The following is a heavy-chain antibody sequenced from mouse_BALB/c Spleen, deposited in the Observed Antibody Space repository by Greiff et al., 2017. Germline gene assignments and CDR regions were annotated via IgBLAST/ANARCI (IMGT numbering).Heavy chain of an antibody. J-gene: IGHJ4*01. CDR2: IYPYNGGT. Sequence: EVQLQQSGPELVKPGASVKISCKASGYTFTDYNMHWVKQSHGKSLEWIGYIYPYNGGTGYNQKFKSKATLTVDNSSSTAYMELRSLTSEDSAVYYCAREDYGYLYAMDYWGQGTSVTVSS. CDR3: AREDYGYLYAMDY. D-gene: IGHD1-2*01. V-gene: IGHV1S29*02. CDR1: GYTFTDYN.